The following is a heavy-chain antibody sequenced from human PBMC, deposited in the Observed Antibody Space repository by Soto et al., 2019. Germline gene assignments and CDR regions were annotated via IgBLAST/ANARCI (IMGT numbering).Heavy chain of an antibody. CDR3: AGIPSSSLYGGDQYDSLYV. CDR1: AHKFTTYR. CDR2: IDPSDSYT. Sequence: PGESLKISCKDSAHKFTTYRICWVRQKPGKGLEWMGRIDPSDSYTNYSPSFQGHVTISVDKATSTAYLEWTSMKASVTATYYCAGIPSSSLYGGDQYDSLYVWGQGTTATVSS. D-gene: IGHD3-22*01. J-gene: IGHJ6*02. V-gene: IGHV5-10-1*01.